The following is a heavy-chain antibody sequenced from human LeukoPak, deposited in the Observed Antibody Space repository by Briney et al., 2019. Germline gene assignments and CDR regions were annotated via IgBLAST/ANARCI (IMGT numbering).Heavy chain of an antibody. CDR2: ISSGGTTK. Sequence: GGSLRLSCAAYGFSFNIYSMNWVRQAPGKGLEWISYISSGGTTKYHTASVKGRFTISRDNAKNSLYLQMSSLRVEDTAAYYCARGNANHSDYWGQGTLVTVSS. V-gene: IGHV3-48*04. D-gene: IGHD2-8*01. J-gene: IGHJ4*02. CDR1: GFSFNIYS. CDR3: ARGNANHSDY.